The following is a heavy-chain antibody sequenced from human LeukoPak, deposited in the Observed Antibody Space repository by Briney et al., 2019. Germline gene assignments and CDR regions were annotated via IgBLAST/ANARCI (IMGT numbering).Heavy chain of an antibody. D-gene: IGHD3-9*01. CDR3: AKDRVGYDVLTGYYSDGSDY. Sequence: PGGSLRLSCAASGFTFSSYAMSWVRQAPGKGLEWVSAISGSGGSTYYADSVKGRFTISRDNSKNTLYLQMNSLRAEDTAVYYCAKDRVGYDVLTGYYSDGSDYWGQGTLVTVSS. CDR2: ISGSGGST. J-gene: IGHJ4*02. V-gene: IGHV3-23*01. CDR1: GFTFSSYA.